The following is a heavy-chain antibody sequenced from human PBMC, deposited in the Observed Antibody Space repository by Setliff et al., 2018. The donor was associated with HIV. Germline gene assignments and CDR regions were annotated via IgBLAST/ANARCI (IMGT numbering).Heavy chain of an antibody. CDR2: ISSDGVV. D-gene: IGHD2-8*01. V-gene: IGHV3-48*01. Sequence: GGSLRLSCAASGFTFTTYGMNWVRQAPGRGLEWVSYISSDGVVYYGDSVKGRFTIFRDDANNSLHLQMNRLRAEDTAVYYCARDSYCTSGACYVRKAYYAMDVWGQGTTVTVSS. J-gene: IGHJ6*02. CDR3: ARDSYCTSGACYVRKAYYAMDV. CDR1: GFTFTTYG.